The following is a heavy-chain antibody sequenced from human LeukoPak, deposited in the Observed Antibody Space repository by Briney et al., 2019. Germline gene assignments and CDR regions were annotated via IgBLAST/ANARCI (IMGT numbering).Heavy chain of an antibody. D-gene: IGHD3-16*01. V-gene: IGHV3-72*01. J-gene: IGHJ6*02. Sequence: GGSLRLSCAASGFTFSDHYMEWVRQAPGKGLEWVARSRNKVRSYTTEYAASVKGRFTISRDASENSLYLQMDSLKTDDTAVYYCARTLTAGWGGNSGVDVWGQGTTVTVSS. CDR2: SRNKVRSYTT. CDR3: ARTLTAGWGGNSGVDV. CDR1: GFTFSDHY.